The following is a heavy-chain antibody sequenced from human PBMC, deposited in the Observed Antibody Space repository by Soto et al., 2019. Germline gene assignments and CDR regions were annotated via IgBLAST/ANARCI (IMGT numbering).Heavy chain of an antibody. Sequence: QVQLVESGGGVVQPGRSLRLSCAASGFTFSSYGMHWVRQAPGKGLEWVAVIWYDGSNKYYADSVKGRFTISRDNSKNSLYLQMNSLRAEDTAVYYCARDLAVAGPEDYWGQGTLVTVSS. V-gene: IGHV3-33*01. CDR2: IWYDGSNK. CDR3: ARDLAVAGPEDY. CDR1: GFTFSSYG. J-gene: IGHJ4*02. D-gene: IGHD6-19*01.